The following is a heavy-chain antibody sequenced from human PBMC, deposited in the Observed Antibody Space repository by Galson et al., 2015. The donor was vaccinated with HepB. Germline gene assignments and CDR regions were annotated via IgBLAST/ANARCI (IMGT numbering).Heavy chain of an antibody. CDR1: GFIFSSYA. Sequence: SLRLSCAASGFIFSSYAMHWVRQAPGKGLEWVAVISYDGSNKYYADSVKGRFTISRDNSKNTVYLEMNSLRAEDTAVYYCAKEVGTSEYFNYWGQGTLVTVSS. J-gene: IGHJ4*02. D-gene: IGHD6-13*01. CDR3: AKEVGTSEYFNY. CDR2: ISYDGSNK. V-gene: IGHV3-30*18.